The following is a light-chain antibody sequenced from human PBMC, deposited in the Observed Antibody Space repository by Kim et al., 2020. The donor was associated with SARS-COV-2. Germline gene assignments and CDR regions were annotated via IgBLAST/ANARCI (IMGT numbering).Light chain of an antibody. CDR1: QSLVQSDGNTC. J-gene: IGKJ2*01. Sequence: QPASISCRYSQSLVQSDGNTCLSWLQQRTGLPPRLVIYKVSNRFPGVTDRFSGSGAGTDFTLKISRVEAEDVGFYYCMHATQVPHTFGQGTKLEI. V-gene: IGKV2-24*01. CDR3: MHATQVPHT. CDR2: KVS.